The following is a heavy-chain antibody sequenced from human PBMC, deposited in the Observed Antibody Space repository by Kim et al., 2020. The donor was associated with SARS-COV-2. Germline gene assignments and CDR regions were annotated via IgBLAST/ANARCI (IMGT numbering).Heavy chain of an antibody. CDR2: INSDGSST. Sequence: GGSLRLSCAASGFTFSSYWIHWVRQAPGKGLVWVSRINSDGSSTAYADSVKGRFTISRDNAENTLYLQMNSLRAEDTAVYYCARAPRSSGYYYFDYWGQGTLVNVSS. CDR3: ARAPRSSGYYYFDY. J-gene: IGHJ4*02. D-gene: IGHD6-19*01. CDR1: GFTFSSYW. V-gene: IGHV3-74*01.